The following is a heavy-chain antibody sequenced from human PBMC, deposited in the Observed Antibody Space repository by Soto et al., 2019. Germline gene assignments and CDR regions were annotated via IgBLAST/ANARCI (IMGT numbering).Heavy chain of an antibody. CDR3: ARDPAYYDFWSGYPPRGMDV. V-gene: IGHV3-33*01. J-gene: IGHJ6*02. CDR2: IWYDGSNK. D-gene: IGHD3-3*01. CDR1: GFTFSSYG. Sequence: PGGSLRLSCAASGFTFSSYGMHWVRQAPGKGLEWVAVIWYDGSNKYYADSVKGRFTISRDNSKNTLYRQMNSLRAEDTAVYYCARDPAYYDFWSGYPPRGMDVWGQGTTVTVSS.